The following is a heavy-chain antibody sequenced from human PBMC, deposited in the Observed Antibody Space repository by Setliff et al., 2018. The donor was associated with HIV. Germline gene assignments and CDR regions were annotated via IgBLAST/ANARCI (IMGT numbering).Heavy chain of an antibody. J-gene: IGHJ4*02. Sequence: ASVKVSCKASGYRFSSYGISWVRQAPGQGLEWMGWISAYNGNTNYAQKFQGRVTMTRDTSISTAYMELDRLGSDDTAVYYCVRDPRFSGYAQAFDFWGQGSLVTVSS. CDR2: ISAYNGNT. V-gene: IGHV1-18*01. D-gene: IGHD5-12*01. CDR1: GYRFSSYG. CDR3: VRDPRFSGYAQAFDF.